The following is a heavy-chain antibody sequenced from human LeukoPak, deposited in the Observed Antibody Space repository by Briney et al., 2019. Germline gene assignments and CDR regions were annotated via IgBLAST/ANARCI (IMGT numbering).Heavy chain of an antibody. V-gene: IGHV3-48*04. D-gene: IGHD4-23*01. J-gene: IGHJ4*02. CDR1: GFTFSSYS. CDR3: ARAGTVVYYFDY. Sequence: HTGGSLRLSCAASGFTFSSYSMNWVRQAPEKGLEWVLHISGSSSTIYYADSVKGRFTISRDNAKNSLYLQMNSPRAEDTAVYYCARAGTVVYYFDYWGQGTLVTVSS. CDR2: ISGSSSTI.